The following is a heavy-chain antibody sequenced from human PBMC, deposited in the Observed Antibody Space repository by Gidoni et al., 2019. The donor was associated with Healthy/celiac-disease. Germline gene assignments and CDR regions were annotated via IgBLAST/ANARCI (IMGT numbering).Heavy chain of an antibody. J-gene: IGHJ4*02. D-gene: IGHD3-10*01. Sequence: QLQLQESGPGLVKPSETPSLTGTVSGGSISSSSYYWGWIRQPPGKGLEWIGGIYYSGSTYYNPSLKSRVTISVDTSKNQFSLKLSSVTAADTAVYYCARHSSAMVRGVIIKCGPIDYWGQGTLVTVSS. CDR2: IYYSGST. V-gene: IGHV4-39*01. CDR1: GGSISSSSYY. CDR3: ARHSSAMVRGVIIKCGPIDY.